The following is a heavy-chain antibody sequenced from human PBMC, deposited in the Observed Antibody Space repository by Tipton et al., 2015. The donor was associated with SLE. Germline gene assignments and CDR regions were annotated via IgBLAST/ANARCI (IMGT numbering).Heavy chain of an antibody. Sequence: TLSLTCTVSGGSISSYYWSWIRQPAVKGLGWIGRIYTSGSTNYNPSLKSRVTMSVDTSKNQFSLKLSSVTAADTAMYFCARERDCGSDCFGSYYYYMDVWGKGTEVIVSS. CDR2: IYTSGST. D-gene: IGHD2-21*01. CDR1: GGSISSYY. V-gene: IGHV4-4*07. CDR3: ARERDCGSDCFGSYYYYMDV. J-gene: IGHJ6*03.